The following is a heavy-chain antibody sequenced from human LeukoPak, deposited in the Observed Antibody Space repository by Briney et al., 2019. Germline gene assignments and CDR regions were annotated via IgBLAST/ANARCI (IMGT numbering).Heavy chain of an antibody. CDR3: ARGVLVGATGHHFAY. CDR2: IRSSGSS. CDR1: GASVSSGSYY. V-gene: IGHV4-61*01. D-gene: IGHD2-8*02. J-gene: IGHJ4*02. Sequence: SESLSLTCTVSGASVSSGSYYWSWIRQPPGEGLEWLGYIRSSGSSNYNPSLKSRVAILVDTPKNQFTLKLSSVTAADTAVYYCARGVLVGATGHHFAYWGQGTLVTVSS.